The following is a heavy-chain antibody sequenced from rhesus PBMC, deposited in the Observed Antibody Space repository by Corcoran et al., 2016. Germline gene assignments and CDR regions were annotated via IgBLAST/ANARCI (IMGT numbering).Heavy chain of an antibody. V-gene: IGHV4-173*01. D-gene: IGHD3-9*01. CDR3: ARDYEDDYGYSFAY. J-gene: IGHJ4*01. CDR1: GGSIGYKY. CDR2: ISGSRGTT. Sequence: QLQLQVSGPGLAKPSETLSLTCAVSGGSIGYKYLSWFRQPPGKGLEWIGRISGSRGTTNDNPARKSRDTISTETSKNPVSLKLSSVTAADTAVYYCARDYEDDYGYSFAYWGQGVLVTVSS.